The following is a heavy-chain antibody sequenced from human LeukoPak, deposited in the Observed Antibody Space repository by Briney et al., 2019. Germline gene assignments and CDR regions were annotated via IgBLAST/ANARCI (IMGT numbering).Heavy chain of an antibody. CDR2: IYSGGST. J-gene: IGHJ3*02. CDR3: ARDERDGYCSGGSCYSKNFAFDI. V-gene: IGHV3-66*02. Sequence: GGSLRLSCAASGFTVSSNYMGWVRQAPGKGLEWVSVIYSGGSTYYADSVKGRFTISRDNSKNTLYLQMNSLRAEDTAVYYCARDERDGYCSGGSCYSKNFAFDIWGQGTMVTVSS. D-gene: IGHD2-15*01. CDR1: GFTVSSNY.